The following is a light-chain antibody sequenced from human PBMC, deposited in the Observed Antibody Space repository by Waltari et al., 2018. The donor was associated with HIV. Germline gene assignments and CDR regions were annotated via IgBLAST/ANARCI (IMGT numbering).Light chain of an antibody. CDR2: NVN. Sequence: QSALTPPASLSGPPGQSITIPCSGSRSDIGRYNYASWYQQHPGKAPKLIIYNVNHRPSGISDRFSGSRSGNTASLTISGLQAEDEAIYYCSSYVSTKNVLFGGGTKVTVV. V-gene: IGLV2-14*03. CDR3: SSYVSTKNVL. CDR1: RSDIGRYNY. J-gene: IGLJ2*01.